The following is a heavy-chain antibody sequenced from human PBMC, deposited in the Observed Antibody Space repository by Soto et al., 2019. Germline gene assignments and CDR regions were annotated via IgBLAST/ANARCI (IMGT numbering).Heavy chain of an antibody. CDR3: TSRYLEHCFSSGCSTEFDS. D-gene: IGHD3-22*01. CDR2: IRQDGSER. Sequence: GGSLRLSCAASGFSFSKLWMSWVRQTTGKGLEWVANIRQDGSERNYVDSVKGRFTISRDNAKNSLYLQMNGLRVEDTAVYYCTSRYLEHCFSSGCSTEFDSWCQGDVLTVSS. V-gene: IGHV3-7*05. CDR1: GFSFSKLW. J-gene: IGHJ5*01.